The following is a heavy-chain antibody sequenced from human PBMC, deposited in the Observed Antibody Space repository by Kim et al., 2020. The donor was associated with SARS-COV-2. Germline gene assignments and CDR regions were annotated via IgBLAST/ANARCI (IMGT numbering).Heavy chain of an antibody. CDR2: ISSSSSYI. J-gene: IGHJ6*02. CDR1: GFTFSSYS. V-gene: IGHV3-21*01. Sequence: GESLRLSCAASGFTFSSYSMNWVRQAPGKGLEWVSSISSSSSYIYYADSVKGRFTISRDNAKNSLYLQMNSLRAEDTAVYYCARDLVVPAAIGHGMDVWGQGTTVTVSS. D-gene: IGHD2-2*02. CDR3: ARDLVVPAAIGHGMDV.